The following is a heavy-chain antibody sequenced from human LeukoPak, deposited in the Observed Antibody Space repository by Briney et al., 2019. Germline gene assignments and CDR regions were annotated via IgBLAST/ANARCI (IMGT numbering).Heavy chain of an antibody. J-gene: IGHJ4*02. V-gene: IGHV3-23*01. Sequence: GGSLRLSCAASGFTLSSYGMSWVRQAPGKGLEWVSAISGSGGSTYYADSVKGRFTISRDNSKNTLYLQMNSLRAEDTAVYYCAKAGGGLWFGELWGQGTLVTVSS. D-gene: IGHD3-10*01. CDR2: ISGSGGST. CDR3: AKAGGGLWFGEL. CDR1: GFTLSSYG.